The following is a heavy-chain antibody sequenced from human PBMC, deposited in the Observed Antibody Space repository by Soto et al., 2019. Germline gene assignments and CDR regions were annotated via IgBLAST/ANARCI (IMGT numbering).Heavy chain of an antibody. D-gene: IGHD3-3*01. Sequence: RLSCAASGFTFSSYAMSWVRQAPGKGLEWVSAISGSGGSTYYADSVKGRFTISRDNSKNTLYLQMNSLRAEDTAVYYCAKRSNEWLHPGQWFDPWGQGTLVTVSS. CDR1: GFTFSSYA. CDR3: AKRSNEWLHPGQWFDP. CDR2: ISGSGGST. J-gene: IGHJ5*02. V-gene: IGHV3-23*01.